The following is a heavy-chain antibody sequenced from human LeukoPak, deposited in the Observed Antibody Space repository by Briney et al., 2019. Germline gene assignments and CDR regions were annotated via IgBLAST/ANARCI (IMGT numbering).Heavy chain of an antibody. Sequence: GGSLRLSCAASGFTFSSYAMSWVRQAPGKGLEWISAISGSGGSTYYADSVKGRLTISRGNSKNTLYLQMNSLRAEDTAVYYCAKVYGGNSYAFDIWGQGTMVTVSS. CDR3: AKVYGGNSYAFDI. V-gene: IGHV3-23*01. J-gene: IGHJ3*02. CDR1: GFTFSSYA. CDR2: ISGSGGST. D-gene: IGHD4-23*01.